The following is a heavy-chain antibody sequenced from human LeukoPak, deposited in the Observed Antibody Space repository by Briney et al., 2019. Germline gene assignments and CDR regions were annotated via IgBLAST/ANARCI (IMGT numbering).Heavy chain of an antibody. V-gene: IGHV3-7*01. CDR3: ARNVLGPDDY. CDR1: GGSISSYY. J-gene: IGHJ4*02. D-gene: IGHD1-26*01. CDR2: IKQDGSEK. Sequence: ETLSLTCTVSGGSISSYYWSWIRQPAGKGLEWMANIKQDGSEKYYVDSVKGRFTISRDNAKNSLYLQMNSLRAEDTAVYYCARNVLGPDDYWGQGTLVTVSS.